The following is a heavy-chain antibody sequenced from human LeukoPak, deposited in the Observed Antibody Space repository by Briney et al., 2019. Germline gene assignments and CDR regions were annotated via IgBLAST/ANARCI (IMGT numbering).Heavy chain of an antibody. J-gene: IGHJ4*02. CDR3: ASPSVGDRPGGIDY. V-gene: IGHV4-39*01. CDR2: IHYTGST. Sequence: SETLSLTCTVSGGSISTSLSYWSWLRQPPGKGLEWIATIHYTGSTYCKPSLKSRLTISVDTSKDQFSLKLSSVTAADTAVYYCASPSVGDRPGGIDYWGRGTLVTVSS. D-gene: IGHD6-6*01. CDR1: GGSISTSLSY.